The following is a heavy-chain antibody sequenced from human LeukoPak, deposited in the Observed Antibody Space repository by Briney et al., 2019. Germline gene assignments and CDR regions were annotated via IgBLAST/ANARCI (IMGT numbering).Heavy chain of an antibody. D-gene: IGHD3-22*01. Sequence: AGGSLRLSCAASGFTFSSYAMHWVRQAPGKGLERVAVISYDGSNKYYADSVKGRFTISRDNAKNSLYLQMNSLRAEDTAVYYCARDTYYYDSSGYLGDPGVAFDIWGQGTMVTVSS. CDR3: ARDTYYYDSSGYLGDPGVAFDI. CDR2: ISYDGSNK. J-gene: IGHJ3*02. V-gene: IGHV3-30-3*01. CDR1: GFTFSSYA.